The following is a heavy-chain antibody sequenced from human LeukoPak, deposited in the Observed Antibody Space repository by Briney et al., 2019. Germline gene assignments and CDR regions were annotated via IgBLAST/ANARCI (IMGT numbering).Heavy chain of an antibody. CDR3: ARDSRSIAAAGTFYYGMDV. J-gene: IGHJ6*02. Sequence: GGSLRLSCAASGFTFDDYAMHWVRQAPGKGLEWVSGISWNGGSIGYADSVKGRFTISRDNSKNTLYLQMNSLRAEDTAVYYCARDSRSIAAAGTFYYGMDVWGQGTTVTVSS. CDR2: ISWNGGSI. CDR1: GFTFDDYA. V-gene: IGHV3-9*01. D-gene: IGHD6-13*01.